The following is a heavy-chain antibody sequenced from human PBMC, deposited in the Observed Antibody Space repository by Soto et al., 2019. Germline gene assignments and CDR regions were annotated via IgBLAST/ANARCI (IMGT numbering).Heavy chain of an antibody. CDR2: INPNSGGT. CDR1: GYTFTGYY. D-gene: IGHD7-27*01. CDR3: ARDLGSYYYYGMDV. V-gene: IGHV1-2*02. Sequence: VKVSCKSSGYTFTGYYMHWVRQAPGQGLEWMGWINPNSGGTNYAQKFQGRVTMTRDTSISTAYMELSRLRSDDTAVYYCARDLGSYYYYGMDVWGQGTTVTV. J-gene: IGHJ6*02.